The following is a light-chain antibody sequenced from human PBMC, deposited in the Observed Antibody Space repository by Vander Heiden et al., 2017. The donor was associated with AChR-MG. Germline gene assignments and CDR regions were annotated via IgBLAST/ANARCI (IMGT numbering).Light chain of an antibody. CDR3: QQYGSSPPIT. CDR2: CAS. J-gene: IGKJ5*01. V-gene: IGKV3-20*01. CDR1: QSVSSSY. Sequence: EIVLTQSPGTLSLSPGERATLSCRASQSVSSSYLAWYQQKPGQAARLLIYCASSRATGIPDRFSGSGSATDFTLTISSLEPEDYAVYYCQQYGSSPPITFGQGTRLEIK.